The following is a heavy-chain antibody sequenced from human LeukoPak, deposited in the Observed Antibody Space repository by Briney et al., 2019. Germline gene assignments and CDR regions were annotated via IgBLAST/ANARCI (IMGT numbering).Heavy chain of an antibody. V-gene: IGHV4-59*08. CDR3: ARYGGSGWVVDN. CDR2: IYYAGAT. CDR1: GGSISSYY. D-gene: IGHD6-19*01. J-gene: IGHJ4*02. Sequence: SETLSLTCTVSGGSISSYYWTWIRQPPGKGLEWIGYIYYAGATSYNPPLKSRVTISVDTFKKQFSLTLTSVTAADTAVYYCARYGGSGWVVDNWGQGTPVTVSS.